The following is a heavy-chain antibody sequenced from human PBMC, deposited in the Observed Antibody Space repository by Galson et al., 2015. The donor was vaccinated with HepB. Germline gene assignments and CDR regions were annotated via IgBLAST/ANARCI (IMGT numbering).Heavy chain of an antibody. D-gene: IGHD4-23*01. Sequence: SLRLSCAASGFTFSSSFMSWVRQAPGKGLEWVANIKQDGNEKRYVDSVKGRFTITRDNAKNSLYLQMDSLRAEDSAVYYCARPSPINYGGNSVFDHWGQGTLVTVSS. CDR2: IKQDGNEK. CDR1: GFTFSSSF. J-gene: IGHJ4*02. CDR3: ARPSPINYGGNSVFDH. V-gene: IGHV3-7*01.